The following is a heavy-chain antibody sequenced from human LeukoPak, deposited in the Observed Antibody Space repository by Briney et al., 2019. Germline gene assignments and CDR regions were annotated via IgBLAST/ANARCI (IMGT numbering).Heavy chain of an antibody. Sequence: GGSLRLSCAASGFTFSSYWMSWVRQAPGKGLEWVANIKQDGSEKYYMDSVKGRFTISRDNAKNSLYLQMNSLRAEDTAVYYCARNSYGYFFYLDYWGQGTLVTVSS. D-gene: IGHD5-18*01. CDR2: IKQDGSEK. CDR1: GFTFSSYW. V-gene: IGHV3-7*01. CDR3: ARNSYGYFFYLDY. J-gene: IGHJ4*02.